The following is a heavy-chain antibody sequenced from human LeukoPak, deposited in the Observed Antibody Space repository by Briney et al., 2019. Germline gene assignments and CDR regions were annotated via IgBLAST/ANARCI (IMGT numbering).Heavy chain of an antibody. CDR2: IYYSGST. Sequence: SETLSLTCTVSGGSFSIYYWSWIRQPPGKGLEWIGYIYYSGSTNYNPSLKSRVTISVDTSKNHFSLKLNSVTAADTAVYYCARDARGGNSYYFDYWGQGTLVTVSS. CDR3: ARDARGGNSYYFDY. V-gene: IGHV4-59*12. CDR1: GGSFSIYY. D-gene: IGHD4-23*01. J-gene: IGHJ4*02.